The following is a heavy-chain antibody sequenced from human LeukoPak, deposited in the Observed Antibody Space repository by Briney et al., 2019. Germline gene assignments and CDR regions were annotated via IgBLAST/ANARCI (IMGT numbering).Heavy chain of an antibody. CDR1: GGTFSSYA. V-gene: IGHV1-69*06. D-gene: IGHD5-18*01. CDR2: IIPIFGTA. Sequence: ASVKVSCKASGGTFSSYAISWVRQAPGQGLEWMGGIIPIFGTANYAQKFQGRVTITADKSTSTAYMELSSLRSEDTAVYYCVPKVLRSGYSYGFGNYWGQGTLVTVSS. CDR3: VPKVLRSGYSYGFGNY. J-gene: IGHJ4*02.